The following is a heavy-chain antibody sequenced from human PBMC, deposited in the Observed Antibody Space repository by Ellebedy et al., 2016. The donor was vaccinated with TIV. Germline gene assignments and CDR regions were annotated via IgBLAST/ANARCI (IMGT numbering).Heavy chain of an antibody. J-gene: IGHJ3*02. CDR2: INQDGREK. D-gene: IGHD3-10*01. CDR1: GFTFSNHW. CDR3: ARATKKISGSYYPVYEI. Sequence: PGGSLRLSCAASGFTFSNHWMTWVRQAPGKGLEWVANINQDGREKNFVDSVKGRFTIARDNAKNSLYLQMNSLRAEDTDVYFCARATKKISGSYYPVYEIWGQGTMVTVSS. V-gene: IGHV3-7*01.